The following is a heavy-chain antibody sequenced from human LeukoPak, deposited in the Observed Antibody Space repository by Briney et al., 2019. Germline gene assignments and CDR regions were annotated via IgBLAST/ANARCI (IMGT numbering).Heavy chain of an antibody. Sequence: ASVKVSCKASGYTFTGYYMHWVRQAPGQRLEWMGWINPNSGGTNYAQKFQGRVAMTRDTSISTAYMELSRLRSDDTAVYYCARDPSPVDTAMVLFDYWGQGTLVTVSS. J-gene: IGHJ4*02. CDR3: ARDPSPVDTAMVLFDY. D-gene: IGHD5-18*01. V-gene: IGHV1-2*02. CDR2: INPNSGGT. CDR1: GYTFTGYY.